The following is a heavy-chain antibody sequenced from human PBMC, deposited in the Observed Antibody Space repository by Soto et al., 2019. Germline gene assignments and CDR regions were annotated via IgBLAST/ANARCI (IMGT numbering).Heavy chain of an antibody. CDR3: AREGEFSRSSWLDP. CDR1: GGSIRSGNW. V-gene: IGHV4-4*02. Sequence: QVQLRESGPGLVKPSGTLSLTCAVSGGSIRSGNWWSWVRQFPGKGLEWIGEIYHSGSTHYNPSLNSPVAISVDTSKNQFSLKLSSVTAADTAVYYCAREGEFSRSSWLDPWGQGTLVTVSS. CDR2: IYHSGST. J-gene: IGHJ5*02. D-gene: IGHD6-6*01.